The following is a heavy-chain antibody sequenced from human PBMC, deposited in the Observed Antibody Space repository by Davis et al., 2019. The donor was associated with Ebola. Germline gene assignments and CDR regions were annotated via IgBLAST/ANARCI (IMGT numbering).Heavy chain of an antibody. J-gene: IGHJ5*02. V-gene: IGHV4-59*08. Sequence: SETLSLTCTVSGGSISTYYWSWIRQSPGKGLEWIGYIYYSGSTNYHPSLKSRVAISVDTSKNQFSLRLSSVTAADTAVYYCARHGGYSSPLTSWGQGTLVTVSS. CDR3: ARHGGYSSPLTS. CDR1: GGSISTYY. D-gene: IGHD6-13*01. CDR2: IYYSGST.